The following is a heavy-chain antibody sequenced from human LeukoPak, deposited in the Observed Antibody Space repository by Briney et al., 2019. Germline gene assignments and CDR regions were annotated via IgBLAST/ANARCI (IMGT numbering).Heavy chain of an antibody. CDR1: GYPFTTYG. CDR2: ISANSGDT. D-gene: IGHD2-21*01. J-gene: IGHJ5*02. Sequence: ASVKVSCKASGYPFTTYGFIWVRQAPGLGLEWMGWISANSGDTKYGQSVQGRVTMTTDTTTETAYMELRSLRFDDTAIYYCARTVGDRADPWGQGSLVTVSS. V-gene: IGHV1-18*01. CDR3: ARTVGDRADP.